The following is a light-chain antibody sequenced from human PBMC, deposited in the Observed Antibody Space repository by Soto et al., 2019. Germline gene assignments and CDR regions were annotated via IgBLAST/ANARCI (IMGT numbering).Light chain of an antibody. Sequence: AIRMTQSPSSFSASTGDRVTITCRASQGISSYLAWYQQKPGKAPKLLIYAAPTLQSGVPSRFSGSGSGTDFTLTISCLQSEDFATYYCQQYYSYPWTFGQGTKGDIK. CDR1: QGISSY. V-gene: IGKV1-8*01. CDR3: QQYYSYPWT. J-gene: IGKJ1*01. CDR2: AAP.